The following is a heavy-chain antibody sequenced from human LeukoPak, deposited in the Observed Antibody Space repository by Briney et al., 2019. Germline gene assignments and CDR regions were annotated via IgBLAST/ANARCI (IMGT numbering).Heavy chain of an antibody. CDR1: GFTFSSYS. V-gene: IGHV3-21*01. Sequence: PGGSLGLSCAASGFTFSSYSMNWVRQAPGKGLEWVSSISSSSSYIYYADSVKGRFTISRDNAKNSLYLQMNSLRAEDTAVYYCARVNYGGGYMDVWGKGTTVTVSS. CDR2: ISSSSSYI. CDR3: ARVNYGGGYMDV. D-gene: IGHD4-23*01. J-gene: IGHJ6*03.